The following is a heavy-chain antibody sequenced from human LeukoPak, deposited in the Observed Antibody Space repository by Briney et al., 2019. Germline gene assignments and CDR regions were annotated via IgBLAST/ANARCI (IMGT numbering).Heavy chain of an antibody. CDR2: IWYDGSNK. D-gene: IGHD3-10*01. CDR1: GFTFSSYG. Sequence: GRSLRLSCAASGFTFSSYGMHWVRQAPGKGLEWVAVIWYDGSNKYYADSVKGRFTISRDNSKNTLYLQMNSLRAEDTAVYYCARDKDYGSGSYKYYYYGMDVWGQGTTVTVSS. CDR3: ARDKDYGSGSYKYYYYGMDV. V-gene: IGHV3-33*01. J-gene: IGHJ6*02.